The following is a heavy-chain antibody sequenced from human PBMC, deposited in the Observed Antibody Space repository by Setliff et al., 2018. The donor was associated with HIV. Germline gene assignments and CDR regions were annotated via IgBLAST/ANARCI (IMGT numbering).Heavy chain of an antibody. Sequence: SETLSLTCTVSGGSISSHYWNWIRQPPGKGLEWIGYIYYSGTASYNPSLKSRVTISVDTSKNQFSLKLSSVTAADTAAYYCARGRGSLPVLYYYYYYMDVWGKGTTVTVSS. CDR1: GGSISSHY. CDR3: ARGRGSLPVLYYYYYYMDV. CDR2: IYYSGTA. D-gene: IGHD1-26*01. J-gene: IGHJ6*03. V-gene: IGHV4-59*11.